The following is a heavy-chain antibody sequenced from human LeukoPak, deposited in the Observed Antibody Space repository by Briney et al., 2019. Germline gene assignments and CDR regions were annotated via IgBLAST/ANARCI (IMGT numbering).Heavy chain of an antibody. V-gene: IGHV1-8*01. J-gene: IGHJ3*02. CDR1: GYSFTDHF. CDR3: ARGQDAFDI. Sequence: ASVKVSCKASGYSFTDHFIHWVRQATGQGLEWMGWMNPNSGNTGYAQKFQGRVTMTRNTSISTAYMELSSLRSEDTAVYYCARGQDAFDIWGQGTMVTVSS. CDR2: MNPNSGNT.